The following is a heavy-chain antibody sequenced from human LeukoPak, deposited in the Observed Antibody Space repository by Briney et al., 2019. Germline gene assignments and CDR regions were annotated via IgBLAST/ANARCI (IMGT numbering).Heavy chain of an antibody. Sequence: SQTLSLTCTVSGGSISSADYCWRWLRQPPGKGLEWIGYIYYSGSTYYNPSLKSRVTMSVDTSKNQFSLRLNSVTAADTAVYYCARGSYDYSNPYYFDYWGQGTLVTVSS. CDR3: ARGSYDYSNPYYFDY. D-gene: IGHD4-11*01. J-gene: IGHJ4*02. CDR2: IYYSGST. CDR1: GGSISSADYC. V-gene: IGHV4-30-4*08.